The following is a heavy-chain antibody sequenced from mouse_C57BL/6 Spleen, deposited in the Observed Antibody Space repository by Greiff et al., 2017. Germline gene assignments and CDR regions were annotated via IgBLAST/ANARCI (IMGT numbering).Heavy chain of an antibody. CDR2: IDPETGGT. V-gene: IGHV1-15*01. Sequence: QVQLQQSGAELVRPGASVTLSCKASGYTFTDYEMHWVKQTPVHGLEWIGAIDPETGGTAYNQKFKGKAILTADKSSSTAYMELRSLTSEDSAVYYCTRSGYYDYERFAYWGQGTLVTVSA. CDR1: GYTFTDYE. CDR3: TRSGYYDYERFAY. D-gene: IGHD2-4*01. J-gene: IGHJ3*01.